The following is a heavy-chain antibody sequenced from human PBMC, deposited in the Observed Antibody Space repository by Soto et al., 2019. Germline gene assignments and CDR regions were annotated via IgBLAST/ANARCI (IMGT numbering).Heavy chain of an antibody. D-gene: IGHD3-22*01. Sequence: QVTLKESGPVLVKPTETLTLTCTVSGFSLGNARLGVSWIRQPPGKALEWLGHIFSNDQKAYSTSLKSRLTISKDTSKSQVVLTMISMDPVDTATYFCARIPKDSSGSYWYYFDYWGQGSLVIVSS. CDR3: ARIPKDSSGSYWYYFDY. CDR2: IFSNDQK. J-gene: IGHJ4*02. CDR1: GFSLGNARLG. V-gene: IGHV2-26*01.